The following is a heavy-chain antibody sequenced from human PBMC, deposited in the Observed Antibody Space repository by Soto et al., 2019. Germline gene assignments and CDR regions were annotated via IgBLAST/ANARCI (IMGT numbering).Heavy chain of an antibody. Sequence: SETLSLTCAVYGGSFSGYYWSWIRQPPGKGLEWIGEINHSGSTNYNPSLKSRVTISVDTSKNQFSLKLSSVTAADTAVYYCARGRIVVVPARGSYYYYYYYMDVWGKGTTVTVSS. V-gene: IGHV4-34*01. D-gene: IGHD2-2*01. CDR3: ARGRIVVVPARGSYYYYYYYMDV. CDR2: INHSGST. J-gene: IGHJ6*03. CDR1: GGSFSGYY.